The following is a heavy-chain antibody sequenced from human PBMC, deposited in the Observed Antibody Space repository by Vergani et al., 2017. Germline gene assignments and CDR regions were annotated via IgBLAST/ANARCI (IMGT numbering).Heavy chain of an antibody. D-gene: IGHD3-10*01. CDR2: INPSGGRT. CDR3: GRDFYGSGSYSAFDI. Sequence: QVQLVQSGAEVKKPGASVKVSCKASGYTFTSYYMHWVRQAPGQGLEWMGIINPSGGRTSYAQKFQGRVTMSRVTSTSRVYMELSSLRAEDTAVYYCGRDFYGSGSYSAFDIWGQGTMVTVSS. J-gene: IGHJ3*02. V-gene: IGHV1-46*01. CDR1: GYTFTSYY.